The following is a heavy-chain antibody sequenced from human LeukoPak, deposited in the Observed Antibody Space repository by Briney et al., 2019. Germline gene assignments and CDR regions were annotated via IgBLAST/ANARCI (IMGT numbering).Heavy chain of an antibody. CDR1: GFTLSDSW. CDR2: IKPRGTI. J-gene: IGHJ4*02. CDR3: SQLSRGY. D-gene: IGHD2-15*01. Sequence: PGGSLRLSCAASGFTLSDSWMSWVRQAPGKGLECVGRIKPRGTIEDGAPMTDRFIVSRDDSKNTLYLQMNSLKAEDTGLYYCSQLSRGYWGQGAQVTVSS. V-gene: IGHV3-15*01.